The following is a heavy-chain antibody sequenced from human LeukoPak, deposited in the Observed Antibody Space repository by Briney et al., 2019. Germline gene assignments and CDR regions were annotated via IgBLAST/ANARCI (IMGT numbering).Heavy chain of an antibody. V-gene: IGHV6-1*01. D-gene: IGHD1-14*01. CDR1: GDSVSSNSAG. CDR2: ADSRAKGYN. J-gene: IGHJ6*02. Sequence: SETLSLTCAISGDSVSSNSAGWDWIRQSRSRGLEWLGWADSRAKGYNDYAVSAQSRRNIKPATSKNKFSLQLNSVTPEDTAEYYCARQSTTNSRYYGMDVWGQGTTVIVSS. CDR3: ARQSTTNSRYYGMDV.